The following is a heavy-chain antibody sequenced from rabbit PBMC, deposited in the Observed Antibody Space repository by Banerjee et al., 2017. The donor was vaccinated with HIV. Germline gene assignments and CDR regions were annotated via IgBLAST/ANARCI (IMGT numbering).Heavy chain of an antibody. CDR3: ARDPNFYDGIDL. J-gene: IGHJ6*01. Sequence: QEQLEESGGGLVKPEGSLTLTCKASGFDFSTYYYMCWVRQAPGKGLEWIGCIYTSRSGNTWYASWVNGRFTISKTSSTTVTLQMTSLTAADTATYFCARDPNFYDGIDLWGPGTLVTVS. CDR1: GFDFSTYYY. CDR2: IYTSRSGNT. V-gene: IGHV1S45*01.